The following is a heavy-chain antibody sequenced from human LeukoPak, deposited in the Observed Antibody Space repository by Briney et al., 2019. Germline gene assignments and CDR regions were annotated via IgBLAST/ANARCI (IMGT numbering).Heavy chain of an antibody. D-gene: IGHD3-3*01. V-gene: IGHV4-38-2*02. CDR2: IYHSGST. CDR1: GYSISSGYY. J-gene: IGHJ4*02. CDR3: ARAKYDFWSGLEVYYFDY. Sequence: SETLSLTCTVSGYSISSGYYWDWIRQPPGKGLEWIGSIYHSGSTYYNPSLKSRVTISVDTSKNQFSLKLSSVTAADTAVYYCARAKYDFWSGLEVYYFDYWGQGTLVTVSS.